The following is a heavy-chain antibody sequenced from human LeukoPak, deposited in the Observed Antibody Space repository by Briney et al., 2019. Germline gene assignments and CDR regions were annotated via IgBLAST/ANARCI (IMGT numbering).Heavy chain of an antibody. D-gene: IGHD3-22*01. CDR3: TTLGYHLVS. J-gene: IGHJ4*02. Sequence: GGSLRLSCAASGFDFGAYEMNWVRQAPGKGLEWVAYFAGSDTTKYYADSVRGRFTISRDNAKKSLYLQMNSLRAEDTALYYCTTLGYHLVSWGQGTLVTVSS. V-gene: IGHV3-48*03. CDR1: GFDFGAYE. CDR2: FAGSDTTK.